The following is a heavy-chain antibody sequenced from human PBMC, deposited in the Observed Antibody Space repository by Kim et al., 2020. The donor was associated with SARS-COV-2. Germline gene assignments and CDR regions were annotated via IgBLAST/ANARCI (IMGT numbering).Heavy chain of an antibody. CDR2: INHSGST. Sequence: SETLSLTCAVYGGSFSGYYWSWIRQPPGKGLEWIGEINHSGSTNYNPSLKSRVTISVDTSKNQFSLKLSSVTAADTAVYYCARGNWGYFDYWGQGTLVT. D-gene: IGHD7-27*01. J-gene: IGHJ4*02. V-gene: IGHV4-34*01. CDR3: ARGNWGYFDY. CDR1: GGSFSGYY.